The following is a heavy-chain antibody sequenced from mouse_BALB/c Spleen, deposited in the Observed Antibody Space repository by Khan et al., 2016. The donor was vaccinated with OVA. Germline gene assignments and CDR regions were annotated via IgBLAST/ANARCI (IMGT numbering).Heavy chain of an antibody. CDR1: GFTFSNYW. CDR2: IRLKSDDYVT. J-gene: IGHJ2*01. V-gene: IGHV6-6*02. CDR3: WILL. Sequence: EVKLEGSGGGLVQPGGSMKLSCVASGFTFSNYWMNGVRQSPEKGLEWVAEIRLKSDDYVTHYAESVRGRFTISSDDSKSSVYLQMNNSRAEDTCIYYCWILLWGQGTTLTVSS.